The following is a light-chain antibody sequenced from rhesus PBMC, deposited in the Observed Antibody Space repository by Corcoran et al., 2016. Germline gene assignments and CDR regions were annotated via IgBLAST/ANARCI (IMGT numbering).Light chain of an antibody. Sequence: DIQMTQSPSSLSASVGDTVTITCWASQSIRNWLDWYQQKPGKAPKLLNYKESMLKSGVPSRFSGSGSGTIFTLTSSSLQPEDFATYYCLLYGSSPLTFGPWTKLYIK. J-gene: IGKJ3*01. CDR1: QSIRNW. V-gene: IGKV1-22*01. CDR2: KES. CDR3: LLYGSSPLT.